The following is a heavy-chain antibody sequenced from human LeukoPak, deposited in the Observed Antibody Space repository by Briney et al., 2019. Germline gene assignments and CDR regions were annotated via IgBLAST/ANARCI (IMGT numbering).Heavy chain of an antibody. CDR2: ISYDGSNK. J-gene: IGHJ4*02. CDR3: AKDLVRVVREKIADY. Sequence: GGSLRLSCAASGFTFSSYGMHWVRQAPGKGLEWVAVISYDGSNKYYADSVKGRFTISRDNSKNTLYLQMNSLRAEDTAVYYCAKDLVRVVREKIADYWGQGTLVTVSS. V-gene: IGHV3-30*18. D-gene: IGHD3-10*02. CDR1: GFTFSSYG.